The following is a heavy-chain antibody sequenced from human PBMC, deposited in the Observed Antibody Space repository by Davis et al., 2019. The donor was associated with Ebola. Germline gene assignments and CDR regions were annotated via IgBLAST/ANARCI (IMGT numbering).Heavy chain of an antibody. CDR2: TYYSYKWYT. Sequence: HSQTLSLTCAISGDSVSGSSGSWNWIRQSPSRGLEWLGRTYYSYKWYTDSTLSVKSRITISADTSKNQFSLQLNSVTPEDTALYYCARGWLRGGMDVWGEGTTVTVSS. J-gene: IGHJ6*04. V-gene: IGHV6-1*01. CDR3: ARGWLRGGMDV. CDR1: GDSVSGSSGS. D-gene: IGHD5-18*01.